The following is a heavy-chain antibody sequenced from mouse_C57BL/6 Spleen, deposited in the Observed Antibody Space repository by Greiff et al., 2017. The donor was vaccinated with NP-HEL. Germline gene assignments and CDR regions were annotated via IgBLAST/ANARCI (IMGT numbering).Heavy chain of an antibody. Sequence: QVQLKESGAELAKPGASVKLSCKASGYTFTSYWMHWVKQRPGQGLEWIGYINPSSGYTKYNQKFKDKATLTADKSSSTAYMRLSSLTYEDSAVYYCARGFTTVADDYWGQGTTLTVSS. CDR2: INPSSGYT. D-gene: IGHD1-1*01. CDR1: GYTFTSYW. CDR3: ARGFTTVADDY. V-gene: IGHV1-7*01. J-gene: IGHJ2*01.